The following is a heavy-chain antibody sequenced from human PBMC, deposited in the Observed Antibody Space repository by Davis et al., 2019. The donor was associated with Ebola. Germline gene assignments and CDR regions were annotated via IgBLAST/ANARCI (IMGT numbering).Heavy chain of an antibody. Sequence: KVSCKGSGYSFTSYWIGWVRQMSGKGLEWMGIIYPGDSDTRYSPSFQGQVTISADKSISTAYLQWSSLKASDTAMYYCARLYGDEIYYYYGMDVWGQGTTVTVSS. CDR1: GYSFTSYW. V-gene: IGHV5-51*01. CDR3: ARLYGDEIYYYYGMDV. J-gene: IGHJ6*02. CDR2: IYPGDSDT. D-gene: IGHD4-17*01.